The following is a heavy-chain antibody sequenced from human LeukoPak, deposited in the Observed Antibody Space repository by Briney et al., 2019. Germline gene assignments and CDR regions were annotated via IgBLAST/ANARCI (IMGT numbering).Heavy chain of an antibody. CDR3: ARGDGYCSSASCSGN. D-gene: IGHD2-2*03. Sequence: EGSLRLSCAASGFTLNTYGMHWVRQAPGKGLEWVAFIRFDGSNKYYADSVKGRFTISRDNSKNTLYLQMKSLRPEDTAVYYCARGDGYCSSASCSGNWGQGTLVTVSS. CDR1: GFTLNTYG. J-gene: IGHJ4*02. V-gene: IGHV3-30*02. CDR2: IRFDGSNK.